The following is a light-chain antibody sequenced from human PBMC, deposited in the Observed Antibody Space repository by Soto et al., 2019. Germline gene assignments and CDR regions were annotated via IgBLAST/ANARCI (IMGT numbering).Light chain of an antibody. CDR3: AAWDDSLSGRL. CDR1: TSDIGDYNY. V-gene: IGLV2-14*01. CDR2: LVS. J-gene: IGLJ1*01. Sequence: QSVLTQPASVSGSPGQSITISCTGTTSDIGDYNYVSWYQHLPDKVPKLIISLVSNRPSGVSNRFSGSKSGNTASLTISGLQAEDEGDYYCAAWDDSLSGRLFGTGTKVTVL.